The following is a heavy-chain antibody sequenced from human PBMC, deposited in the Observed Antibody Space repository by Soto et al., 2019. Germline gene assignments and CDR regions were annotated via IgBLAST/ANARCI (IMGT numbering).Heavy chain of an antibody. Sequence: QVQLVQSGAEVKKPGASVKVSCKASGYTFTSYGISWVRQAPGQGLEWMGWISAYNGNTNYAQKLQGRVTMTTDTSTSPAYMELRSLRSDDTAVYYCARDRGWGSSGHHQAADRDYWGQGTLVTVSS. J-gene: IGHJ4*02. CDR3: ARDRGWGSSGHHQAADRDY. V-gene: IGHV1-18*01. D-gene: IGHD6-19*01. CDR2: ISAYNGNT. CDR1: GYTFTSYG.